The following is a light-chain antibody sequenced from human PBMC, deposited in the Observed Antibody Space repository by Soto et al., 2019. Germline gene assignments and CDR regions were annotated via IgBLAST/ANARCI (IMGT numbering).Light chain of an antibody. CDR1: QDISNY. CDR3: QQYDNLLT. Sequence: DIQMTQSPSSLSASVGDRVTITCQASQDISNYLNWYQQKPGKAPKLLIYDASNFETGVPSRFSGSGSGTDFTFTISSLQPEDIATYYCQQYDNLLTVGGGTKVEIK. CDR2: DAS. V-gene: IGKV1-33*01. J-gene: IGKJ4*01.